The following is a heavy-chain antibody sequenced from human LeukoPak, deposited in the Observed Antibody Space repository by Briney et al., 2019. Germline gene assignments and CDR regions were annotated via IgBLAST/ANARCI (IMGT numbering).Heavy chain of an antibody. V-gene: IGHV3-48*03. D-gene: IGHD6-19*01. CDR3: ARGIAVAGPYYFDY. Sequence: GGSLRLSCAASGFTFSHYEMNWVRQAPGKGLEWVSYISSIDSTIYYADSVKGRFTISRDNAKNSLYLQMNSLRADDTAVYYCARGIAVAGPYYFDYWGRGTLVTVSS. J-gene: IGHJ4*02. CDR1: GFTFSHYE. CDR2: ISSIDSTI.